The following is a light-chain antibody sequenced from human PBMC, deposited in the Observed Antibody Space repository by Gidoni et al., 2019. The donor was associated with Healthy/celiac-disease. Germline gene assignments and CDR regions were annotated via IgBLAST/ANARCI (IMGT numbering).Light chain of an antibody. CDR2: AES. J-gene: IGKJ4*01. Sequence: DLHLPQSPSSLSASVGDRVTITCRASQCISNYLAWFLQKPGKAPKSLIYAESSLQSGVPSKFSGSGSGTDCTLTISSLQPEDFATYYCQQYNSYPLTFGGGTKVEIK. V-gene: IGKV1-16*02. CDR3: QQYNSYPLT. CDR1: QCISNY.